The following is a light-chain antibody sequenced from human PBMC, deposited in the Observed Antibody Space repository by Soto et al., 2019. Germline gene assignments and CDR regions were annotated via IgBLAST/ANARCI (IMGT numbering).Light chain of an antibody. CDR1: QSVSSSY. J-gene: IGKJ1*01. CDR3: QQYGSSLWP. Sequence: EIVLTQSPGTLSLSPGERATLSCRASQSVSSSYLAWYQQKPGQAPRLLIYGASSRGTGIPYRFSGSGSGRDVSLTISRLEPEDFAVYYCQQYGSSLWPFGQGTKVEIK. CDR2: GAS. V-gene: IGKV3-20*01.